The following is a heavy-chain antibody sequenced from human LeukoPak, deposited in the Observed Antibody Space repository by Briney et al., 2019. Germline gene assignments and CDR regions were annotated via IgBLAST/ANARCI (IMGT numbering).Heavy chain of an antibody. J-gene: IGHJ6*02. V-gene: IGHV3-21*01. CDR2: ISSSGSYI. CDR1: AFTFSSYN. CDR3: ARIAQLLLGFRYYYGMDV. D-gene: IGHD2-2*01. Sequence: PGGSLRLSCAASAFTFSSYNMNWVRQAPGKGLEWVSSISSSGSYIYYADSVKSRFTISRDNAKNSLYLQMNSLRAEDTAGYYCARIAQLLLGFRYYYGMDVWGQGTTVTVSS.